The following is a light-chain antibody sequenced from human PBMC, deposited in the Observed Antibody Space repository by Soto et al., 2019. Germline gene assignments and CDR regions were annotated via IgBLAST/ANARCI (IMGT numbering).Light chain of an antibody. CDR3: SSYTSSSTLYV. J-gene: IGLJ1*01. CDR2: EVS. CDR1: ISYVGVYNY. V-gene: IGLV2-14*01. Sequence: QSLLTQPASVSRSPGHSITISFTGTISYVGVYNYVSCYQHHPVKAPKLMIYEVSNRPSGGSNLFSGSKSGNTASLNISGLQAEDEADYYCSSYTSSSTLYVFGTGTKVTVL.